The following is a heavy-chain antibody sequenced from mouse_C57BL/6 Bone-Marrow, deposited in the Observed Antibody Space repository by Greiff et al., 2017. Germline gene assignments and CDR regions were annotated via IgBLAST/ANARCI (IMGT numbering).Heavy chain of an antibody. CDR2: IYPRDGST. J-gene: IGHJ2*01. Sequence: VKLLESDAELVKPGASVKISCKVSGYTFTDHTIHWMQQRPEQGLEWIGYIYPRDGSTKYNDKFKGQATLTADKSSSTAYMQLNSLASEVSAVYFCARHLYYFDYWGQGTTLTVSS. CDR1: GYTFTDHT. CDR3: ARHLYYFDY. V-gene: IGHV1-78*01.